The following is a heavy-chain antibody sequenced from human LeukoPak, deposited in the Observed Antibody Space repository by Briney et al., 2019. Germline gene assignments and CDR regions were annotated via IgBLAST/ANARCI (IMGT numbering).Heavy chain of an antibody. V-gene: IGHV3-21*01. D-gene: IGHD3-10*02. CDR2: ITSGSSYI. CDR1: GLIFSKYW. J-gene: IGHJ6*04. Sequence: PGGSLRLSCAASGLIFSKYWMTWVRQAPGKGLEWVSSITSGSSYIYYADSVKGRFTISRDNAKNSLYLQMNSLRAEDTAVYYCAELGITMIGGVWGKGTTVTISS. CDR3: AELGITMIGGV.